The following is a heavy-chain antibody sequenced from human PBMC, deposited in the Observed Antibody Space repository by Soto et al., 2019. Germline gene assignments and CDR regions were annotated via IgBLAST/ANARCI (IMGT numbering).Heavy chain of an antibody. CDR2: ISYDGSNK. CDR1: GFTFSSYA. D-gene: IGHD5-18*01. V-gene: IGHV3-30-3*01. CDR3: ASSLTGVTPSR. Sequence: QVQLVESGGGVVQPGRSLRLSCAASGFTFSSYAMHWVHQAPGKGLEWVAVISYDGSNKYYADSVKGRFTISRDNSKNTLYLQMNSLRAEDTAVYYCASSLTGVTPSRWGQGTLVTVSS. J-gene: IGHJ4*02.